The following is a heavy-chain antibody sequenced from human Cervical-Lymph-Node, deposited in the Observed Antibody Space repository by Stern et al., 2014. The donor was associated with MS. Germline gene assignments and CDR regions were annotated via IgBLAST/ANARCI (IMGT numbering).Heavy chain of an antibody. V-gene: IGHV3-21*01. Sequence: EVQLVQSGGGLVKPGGSLRLSCAASGFTFSSYPMNWVRQAPGKGLEWVSSITQSGANTFYADPVKGRFTISRDNAKNSRFLQMNSLRVEDTATFVWARGEATGWCWGTLDHWGQGALVTVSS. CDR3: ARGEATGWCWGTLDH. J-gene: IGHJ4*02. CDR1: GFTFSSYP. CDR2: ITQSGANT. D-gene: IGHD6-19*01.